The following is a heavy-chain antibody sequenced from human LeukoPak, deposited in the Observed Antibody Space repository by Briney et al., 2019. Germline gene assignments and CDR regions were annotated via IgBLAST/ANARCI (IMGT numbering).Heavy chain of an antibody. CDR2: INPNSGGT. CDR3: ASSSSPSSIAARIP. Sequence: ASVKVSCKASGYTFTGYYMHWVRQAPGQGLEWMGWINPNSGGTNYAQKFQGRVTMTRDTSISTAYKELSRLRSDDTAVYYCASSSSPSSIAARIPWGQGTLVTVSS. V-gene: IGHV1-2*02. D-gene: IGHD6-6*01. J-gene: IGHJ5*02. CDR1: GYTFTGYY.